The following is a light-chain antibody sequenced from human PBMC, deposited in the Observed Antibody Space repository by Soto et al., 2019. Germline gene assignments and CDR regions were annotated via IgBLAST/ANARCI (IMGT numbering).Light chain of an antibody. V-gene: IGKV3-20*01. CDR1: QSVDTRR. CDR2: AAS. Sequence: EIVFTQSPGTLSLSPGERGTLSCRASQSVDTRRFAWYQQKPGQAPRLLIFAASFRATGTPDRFSGSGSGRDFTLTITRLEPEDVAVYYCQQSVKSPWTFGQGTKVDIK. J-gene: IGKJ1*01. CDR3: QQSVKSPWT.